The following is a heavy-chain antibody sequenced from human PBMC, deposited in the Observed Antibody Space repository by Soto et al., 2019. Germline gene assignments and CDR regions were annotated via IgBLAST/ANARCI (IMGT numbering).Heavy chain of an antibody. V-gene: IGHV1-69*13. D-gene: IGHD4-4*01. Sequence: GASVKVSCKASGGTFSSYAISWVRQAPGQGLEWMGGIIPIFGTANYAQKFQGRVTITADESTSTAYMELSSLGSEDTAVYYCARADYIPYYYYGMDVWGQGTTVTVSS. CDR2: IIPIFGTA. J-gene: IGHJ6*02. CDR1: GGTFSSYA. CDR3: ARADYIPYYYYGMDV.